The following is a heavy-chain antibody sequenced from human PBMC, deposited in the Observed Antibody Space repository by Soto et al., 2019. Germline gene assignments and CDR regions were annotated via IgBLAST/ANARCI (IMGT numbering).Heavy chain of an antibody. Sequence: QVQLVQSGAEVKKPGASVKVSCKASGYTFTSYDINWVRQATGQGLEWMGWMNPNSGNTGYAQKFQGRVTMTRNTSISTAYMELSSLRSEDTAVYYCARGRRCSGGSCYPYYYYYYMDVWGKGTTVTASS. CDR3: ARGRRCSGGSCYPYYYYYYMDV. CDR1: GYTFTSYD. J-gene: IGHJ6*03. CDR2: MNPNSGNT. D-gene: IGHD2-15*01. V-gene: IGHV1-8*01.